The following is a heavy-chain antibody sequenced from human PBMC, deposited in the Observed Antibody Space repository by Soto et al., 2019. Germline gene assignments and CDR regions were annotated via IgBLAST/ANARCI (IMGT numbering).Heavy chain of an antibody. D-gene: IGHD6-13*01. V-gene: IGHV1-8*01. Sequence: QVQLVQSGAEVKKPGASVKVSCKASGYTFTSYDINWVRQATGQGLEWMGWMNPNSGNTGYAQKFQGRVTITRNPSISTAYMELSSLRSEDTDVYYCAREHSSSWRFDSWGQGTLVTVSS. CDR1: GYTFTSYD. CDR3: AREHSSSWRFDS. CDR2: MNPNSGNT. J-gene: IGHJ4*02.